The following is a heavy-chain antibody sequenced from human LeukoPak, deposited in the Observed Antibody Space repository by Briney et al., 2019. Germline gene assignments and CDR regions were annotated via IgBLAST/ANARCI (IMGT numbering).Heavy chain of an antibody. CDR2: IIPIFGTA. CDR3: ASSGRLMSPTLQDY. D-gene: IGHD3/OR15-3a*01. CDR1: GGTFSSYA. V-gene: IGHV1-69*13. Sequence: WASVKVSCKASGGTFSSYAISWVRQAPGQGLEWMGGIIPIFGTANYAQKFQGRVTITADESTSTAYMELSSLRSEDTAVYYCASSGRLMSPTLQDYWGQGTLVTVSS. J-gene: IGHJ4*02.